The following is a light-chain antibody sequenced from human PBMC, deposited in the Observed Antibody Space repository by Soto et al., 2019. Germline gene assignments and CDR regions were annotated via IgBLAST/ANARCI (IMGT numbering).Light chain of an antibody. CDR1: QSVSSSY. CDR3: QQYGSSPPYT. J-gene: IGKJ5*01. V-gene: IGKV3-20*01. CDR2: GAS. Sequence: EIVFTQSPGTLSLPPGERATLSCRASQSVSSSYLAWYQQKPGQAPRLLIYGASSRATGIPDRFSGSGSGTDFTLTISRLEPEDFAVYYWQQYGSSPPYTFGQGTRLEIK.